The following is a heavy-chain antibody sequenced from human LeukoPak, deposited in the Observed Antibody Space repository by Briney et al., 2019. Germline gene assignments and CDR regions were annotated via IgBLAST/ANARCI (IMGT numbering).Heavy chain of an antibody. CDR3: ARDARGFGSYNWFDP. D-gene: IGHD3-16*01. CDR1: GFTFTTYD. CDR2: ISYDGNNK. V-gene: IGHV3-30*03. Sequence: GRSLRLSCAASGFTFTTYDIHWVRQAPGKGLEWVALISYDGNNKYYADSVKGRFTISRDNSKNTLYLQMNSLRAEDTAVYYCARDARGFGSYNWFDPWGQGTLVTVSS. J-gene: IGHJ5*02.